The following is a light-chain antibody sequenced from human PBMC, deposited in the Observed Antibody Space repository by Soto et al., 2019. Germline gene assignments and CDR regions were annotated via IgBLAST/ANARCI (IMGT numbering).Light chain of an antibody. CDR3: QQYNNYLTWT. V-gene: IGKV1-5*01. CDR2: DAS. CDR1: QSISRW. Sequence: DIQMTQSPSTLSASVGDRVTITCRASQSISRWLAWYQQKPGKAPKVLIWDASTLERGVPSRFSGSGSGTEFTLTITSLQPDDFATYYFQQYNNYLTWTFGQRTKVDIK. J-gene: IGKJ1*01.